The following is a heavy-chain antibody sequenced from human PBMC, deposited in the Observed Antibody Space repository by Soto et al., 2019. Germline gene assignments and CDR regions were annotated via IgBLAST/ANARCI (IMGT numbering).Heavy chain of an antibody. CDR1: GFTFSSYA. V-gene: IGHV3-30-3*01. J-gene: IGHJ4*02. D-gene: IGHD3-9*01. CDR2: ISYDGSNK. Sequence: GGSLRLSCAASGFTFSSYAMHWVRQAPGKGLEWVAVISYDGSNKYYADSVKGRFTISRDNSKNTLYLQMNSLRAEDTAVYYCARDRDVLRYFDWLLPSTPPLDEWGQGTLVTVSS. CDR3: ARDRDVLRYFDWLLPSTPPLDE.